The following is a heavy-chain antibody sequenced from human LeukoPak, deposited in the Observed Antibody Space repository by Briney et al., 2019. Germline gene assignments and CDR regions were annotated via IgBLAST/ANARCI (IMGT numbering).Heavy chain of an antibody. D-gene: IGHD6-13*01. CDR3: ATYSSSWYYRYFQH. Sequence: PSEALSLTCTVSGDSISSSSYYWGWVRQPPGRGRGWLGSIYYSGSTYYNPSLKSRVTISVDTSKNQFSLKLSSVTAADTAVYYCATYSSSWYYRYFQHWGQGTLVTVSS. J-gene: IGHJ1*01. V-gene: IGHV4-39*07. CDR1: GDSISSSSYY. CDR2: IYYSGST.